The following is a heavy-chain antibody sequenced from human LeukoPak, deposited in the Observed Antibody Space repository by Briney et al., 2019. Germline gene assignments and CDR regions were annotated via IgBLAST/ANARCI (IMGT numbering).Heavy chain of an antibody. D-gene: IGHD6-19*01. Sequence: GASVKVSCKASGYTFTGYYMHWVRQAPGKGLEWMGGFDPEDGETIYAQKFQGRVTMTEDTSTDTAYMELSSLRSEDTAVYYCATWSGWGFDYWGQGTLVTVSS. CDR1: GYTFTGYY. J-gene: IGHJ4*02. V-gene: IGHV1-24*01. CDR3: ATWSGWGFDY. CDR2: FDPEDGET.